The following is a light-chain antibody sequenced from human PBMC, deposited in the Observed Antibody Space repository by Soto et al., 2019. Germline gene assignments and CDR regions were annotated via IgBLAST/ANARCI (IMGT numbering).Light chain of an antibody. Sequence: EIVMTQSPATLSVSVGERATLSCRASQTVSSKLAWYQKKPGQVPRLLIYGASTRATGIPARFSGSGSGTEFTLTISSLQSEDFAVYYCQQYNDWPPQRTFGGGTKVEIK. CDR1: QTVSSK. CDR3: QQYNDWPPQRT. CDR2: GAS. J-gene: IGKJ4*01. V-gene: IGKV3-15*01.